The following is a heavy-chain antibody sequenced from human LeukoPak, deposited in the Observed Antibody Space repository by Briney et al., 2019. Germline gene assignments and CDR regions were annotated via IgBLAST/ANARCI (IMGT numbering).Heavy chain of an antibody. CDR3: ARDTDGYNDY. CDR1: GGSISSGGYY. CDR2: ICYSGST. D-gene: IGHD5-24*01. Sequence: SETLSLTCTVSGGSISSGGYYWSWIRQHPGKGLEWIGYICYSGSTYYNPSLKSRVTISVDTSKNQFSLKLSSVTAADTAVYYCARDTDGYNDYWGQGTLVTVSS. J-gene: IGHJ4*02. V-gene: IGHV4-31*03.